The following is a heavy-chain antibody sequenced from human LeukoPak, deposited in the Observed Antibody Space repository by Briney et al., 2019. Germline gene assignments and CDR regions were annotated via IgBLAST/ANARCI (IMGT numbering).Heavy chain of an antibody. CDR2: IYYSGST. CDR1: GGSISSGGYY. CDR3: ARGHQGGYYYYYGMDV. V-gene: IGHV4-31*03. Sequence: SETLSLTCTVSGGSISSGGYYWSWIRQHPGKGLEWIGYIYYSGSTYYNPSLKSRVTISVDTSKNQFSLKLSSVTAADTAVYYCARGHQGGYYYYYGMDVWGQGTTVTVSS. D-gene: IGHD3-16*01. J-gene: IGHJ6*02.